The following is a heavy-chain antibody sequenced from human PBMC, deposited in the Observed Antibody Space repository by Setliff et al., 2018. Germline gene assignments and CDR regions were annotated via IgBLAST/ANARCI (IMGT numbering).Heavy chain of an antibody. D-gene: IGHD3-3*01. CDR1: GGTFSSYA. CDR3: ARDRFYNSWSGTSITAPHDAFDI. J-gene: IGHJ3*02. CDR2: IIPMFGTT. Sequence: ASVKVSCKASGGTFSSYAINWVRQAPGQGLEWMGGIIPMFGTTNYAQKFQGRVTITADESTTTAYMELSSLRSEDTAVYFCARDRFYNSWSGTSITAPHDAFDIWGQGTMVTVSS. V-gene: IGHV1-69*13.